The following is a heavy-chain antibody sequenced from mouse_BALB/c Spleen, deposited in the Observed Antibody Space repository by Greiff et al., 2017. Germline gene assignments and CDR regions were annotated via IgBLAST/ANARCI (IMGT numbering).Heavy chain of an antibody. J-gene: IGHJ1*01. CDR1: GFTFSSYA. D-gene: IGHD1-1*01. CDR3: ARPPFTTVVATDFYV. V-gene: IGHV5-9-3*01. CDR2: ISSGGSYT. Sequence: EVKLVESGGGLVKPGGSLKLSCAASGFTFSSYAMSWVRQTPEKRLEWVATISSGGSYTYYPDSVKGRFTISRDNAKNTLYLQMSSLRSEDTAMYYCARPPFTTVVATDFYVWGAGTTVTVSS.